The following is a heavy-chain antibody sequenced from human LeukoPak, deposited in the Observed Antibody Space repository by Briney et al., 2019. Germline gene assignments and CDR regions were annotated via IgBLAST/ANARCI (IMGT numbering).Heavy chain of an antibody. J-gene: IGHJ3*02. V-gene: IGHV3-30*18. CDR2: ISYDGSNK. CDR1: GFTFSSYG. CDR3: AKGIPYYYDSSGHWGAFDI. D-gene: IGHD3-22*01. Sequence: GGSLRLSCAASGFTFSSYGMHWVRHAPGKGLEWVAVISYDGSNKYYADSVKGRFTISRDNSKNTLYLQMNSLRAEDTAVYYCAKGIPYYYDSSGHWGAFDIWGQGTMVTVSS.